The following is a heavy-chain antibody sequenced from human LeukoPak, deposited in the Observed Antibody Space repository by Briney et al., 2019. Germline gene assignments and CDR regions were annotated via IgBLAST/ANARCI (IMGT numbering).Heavy chain of an antibody. J-gene: IGHJ3*02. Sequence: ASVKVSCKASGYTFTNYAMNWVRQAPGQGLEWMGWINTNTGNPTYAQGFTGRVVFSLDTSVSTAYLQISSLKAEDTAVYYCARVRGKYYYDSIPHAFDIWGQGTMVTVSS. D-gene: IGHD3-22*01. CDR2: INTNTGNP. V-gene: IGHV7-4-1*02. CDR3: ARVRGKYYYDSIPHAFDI. CDR1: GYTFTNYA.